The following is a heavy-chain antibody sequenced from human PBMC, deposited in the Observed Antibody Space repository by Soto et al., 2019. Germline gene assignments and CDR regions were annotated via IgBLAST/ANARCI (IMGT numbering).Heavy chain of an antibody. J-gene: IGHJ4*01. CDR1: AYTFTNYY. V-gene: IGHV5-51*01. CDR2: IYPGDSET. CDR3: SITRLCHGAAFDS. D-gene: IGHD6-25*01. Sequence: GESLKISCNGSAYTFTNYYIGWVRQMPGKGLEWMGIIYPGDSETTYSPSFQGQVTFSVDKSLNTAYLQWSSLKASDTGIYYCSITRLCHGAAFDSWGHGTLVTVSS.